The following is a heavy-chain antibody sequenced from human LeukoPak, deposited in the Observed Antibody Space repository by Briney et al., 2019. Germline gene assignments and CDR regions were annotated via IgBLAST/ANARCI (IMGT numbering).Heavy chain of an antibody. CDR1: GGSISSGDYY. CDR3: ASAMVRGVILPY. V-gene: IGHV4-30-4*01. D-gene: IGHD3-10*01. J-gene: IGHJ4*02. Sequence: SETLSLTCTVSGGSISSGDYYWSWIRQPPGEGLEWTGYIYYSGSTYYNPSLKSRVTISVDTSKNQFSLKLSSVTAADTAVYYCASAMVRGVILPYWGQGTLVTVSS. CDR2: IYYSGST.